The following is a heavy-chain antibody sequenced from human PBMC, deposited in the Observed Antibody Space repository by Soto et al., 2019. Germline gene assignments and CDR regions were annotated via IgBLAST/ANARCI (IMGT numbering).Heavy chain of an antibody. CDR2: MSNSGDET. CDR1: GFTFRTYA. CDR3: AKDAASTSGWYYFDF. J-gene: IGHJ4*02. V-gene: IGHV3-23*01. D-gene: IGHD6-19*01. Sequence: EVQLLESGGGLIQPGGSLRLSCAASGFTFRTYAMGWVRQAPGKGLEWVSVMSNSGDETYYADSVKGRFTISRDNFQNTLYLQLSSLRAEDTAVYYCAKDAASTSGWYYFDFWGQGTLVTVSS.